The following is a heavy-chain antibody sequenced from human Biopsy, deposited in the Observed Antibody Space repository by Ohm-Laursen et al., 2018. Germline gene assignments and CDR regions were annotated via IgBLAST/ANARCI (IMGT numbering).Heavy chain of an antibody. J-gene: IGHJ5*02. CDR2: IIGIFRTA. D-gene: IGHD1/OR15-1a*01. Sequence: ASVKVSCKTSGGTFSSSAITWVRQAPGQGLEWMGGIIGIFRTAHYAQKFQGGVTITADEFMSTAYMELSSLRSEDTAVYYRARGGGYNWNNGWFDPWGQGTLVTVSS. CDR1: GGTFSSSA. V-gene: IGHV1-69*13. CDR3: ARGGGYNWNNGWFDP.